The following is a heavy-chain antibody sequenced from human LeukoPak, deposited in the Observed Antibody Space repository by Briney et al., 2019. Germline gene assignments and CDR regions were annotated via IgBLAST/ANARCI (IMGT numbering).Heavy chain of an antibody. CDR2: IYTSGST. V-gene: IGHV4-4*07. CDR3: AREYSSSSWIDY. CDR1: GGSISSYY. D-gene: IGHD6-6*01. Sequence: SGTLSLTCTVSGGSISSYYWSWIRQPAGKGLEWIGRIYTSGSTNYNPSLKSPVTMSVHTSKTQFSLKLSSVTAADTAVYYCAREYSSSSWIDYWGQGTLVTVSS. J-gene: IGHJ4*02.